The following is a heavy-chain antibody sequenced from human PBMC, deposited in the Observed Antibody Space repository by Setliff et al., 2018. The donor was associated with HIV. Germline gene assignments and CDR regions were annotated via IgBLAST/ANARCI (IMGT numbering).Heavy chain of an antibody. V-gene: IGHV4-4*07. D-gene: IGHD1-1*01. CDR3: ARETQTTGQRWFDP. CDR1: GDSISGNY. J-gene: IGHJ5*02. CDR2: INYGGASPP. Sequence: PSETLSLTCTVSGDSISGNYWSWIRQPAGKRLEWIGRINYGGASPPTYNPSFKSRVTMSADTSKSQFSLSLTSVTAADTAIYHCARETQTTGQRWFDPWGQGIRVTVSS.